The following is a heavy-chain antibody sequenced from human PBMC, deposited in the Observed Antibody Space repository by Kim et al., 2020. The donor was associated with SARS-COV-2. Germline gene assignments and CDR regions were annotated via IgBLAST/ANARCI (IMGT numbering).Heavy chain of an antibody. Sequence: ASVKVSCKASGYTFTGYYMHWVRQAPGQGLEWMGWINPNSGGTNYAQKFQGRVTMTRDTSISTAYMELSRLRSDDTAVYYCARDQNMATMRSQADYWGQGTLVTVSS. CDR3: ARDQNMATMRSQADY. D-gene: IGHD5-12*01. CDR1: GYTFTGYY. CDR2: INPNSGGT. J-gene: IGHJ4*02. V-gene: IGHV1-2*02.